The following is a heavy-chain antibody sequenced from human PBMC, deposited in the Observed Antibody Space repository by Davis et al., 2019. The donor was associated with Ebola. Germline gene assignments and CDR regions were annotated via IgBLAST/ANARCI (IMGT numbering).Heavy chain of an antibody. CDR2: ISSDSDYI. CDR3: ARDRPLDFFFGDYYGMDV. V-gene: IGHV3-21*01. Sequence: GESLKISCAASGFTFSTYSMSWVRQAPGKGLEWVSSISSDSDYIYYADSAKGRFTISKDNAKNSLYLQMNSLRAEETAVYYCARDRPLDFFFGDYYGMDVWGQGTTVTVSS. J-gene: IGHJ6*02. CDR1: GFTFSTYS. D-gene: IGHD3-16*01.